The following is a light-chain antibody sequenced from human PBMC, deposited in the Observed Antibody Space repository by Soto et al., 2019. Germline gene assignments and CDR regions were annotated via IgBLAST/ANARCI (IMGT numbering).Light chain of an antibody. CDR1: SIGRKS. V-gene: IGLV3-21*02. J-gene: IGLJ3*02. CDR2: DDT. Sequence: SSELTQPPSVSVAPGQTATMTCGGNSIGRKSVRWSQQKAGQAPVLVVYDDTDRPSGIPERFSGSNSGNTATLTISRVEAGDVADYYCQVWDSTSDPWVFGGGTQLTVL. CDR3: QVWDSTSDPWV.